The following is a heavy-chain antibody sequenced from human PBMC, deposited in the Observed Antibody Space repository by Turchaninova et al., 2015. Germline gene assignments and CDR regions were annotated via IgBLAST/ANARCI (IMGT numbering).Heavy chain of an antibody. CDR2: ISSEGSET. CDR3: ARDQSKAGPTTADY. J-gene: IGHJ4*02. V-gene: IGHV3-74*01. Sequence: EVXXVESGGGLXQXGGXXGLSXXASGITLINFYIYGVRQTPGKGLGGVSRISSEGSETSYADAVKGRFTFSRDNAKNTLYLQMNSLRAEDTAVYFCARDQSKAGPTTADYWGQGTLVTVSS. D-gene: IGHD1-26*01. CDR1: GITLINFY.